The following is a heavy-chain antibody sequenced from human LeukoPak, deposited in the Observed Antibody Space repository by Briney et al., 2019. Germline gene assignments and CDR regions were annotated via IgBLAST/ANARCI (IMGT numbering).Heavy chain of an antibody. Sequence: ATVKVSCKASGYTFTGYHIHWVRQAPGQGLEWMGRINPYSGDTNFAQKFQGRVTMTRDTSITTAYMDLSSLTPDDTAVYFCARDQGSLTRSWYTGYWGQGTQVTVSS. CDR2: INPYSGDT. V-gene: IGHV1-2*06. J-gene: IGHJ4*02. CDR3: ARDQGSLTRSWYTGY. CDR1: GYTFTGYH. D-gene: IGHD6-13*01.